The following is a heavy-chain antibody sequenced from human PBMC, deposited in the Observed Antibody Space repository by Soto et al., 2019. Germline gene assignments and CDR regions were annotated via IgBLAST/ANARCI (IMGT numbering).Heavy chain of an antibody. CDR3: ARHGSGRNFDF. Sequence: GASVKVSCKASGGTFSSYAISWVRQAPGQGLEWMGGIIPIFGTANYAQKFQGRVTITADESTSTAYMELSSLRSEDTAMYYCARHGSGRNFDFCGQGTLVTVSS. J-gene: IGHJ4*02. V-gene: IGHV1-69*13. CDR2: IIPIFGTA. CDR1: GGTFSSYA. D-gene: IGHD3-10*01.